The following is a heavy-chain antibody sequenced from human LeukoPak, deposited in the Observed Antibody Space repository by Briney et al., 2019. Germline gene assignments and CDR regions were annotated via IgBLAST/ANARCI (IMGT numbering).Heavy chain of an antibody. CDR2: ISSSGSTI. J-gene: IGHJ4*02. Sequence: GGSLRLSCAASGFTFRSYEMNWVRQAPGKGLEWVSYISSSGSTIYYADSVKDRFTISRDNAKNSLYLQMNSLRAEDTAVYYCARGDGYSINRPLGYWGQGTLVTVSS. V-gene: IGHV3-48*03. D-gene: IGHD5-24*01. CDR1: GFTFRSYE. CDR3: ARGDGYSINRPLGY.